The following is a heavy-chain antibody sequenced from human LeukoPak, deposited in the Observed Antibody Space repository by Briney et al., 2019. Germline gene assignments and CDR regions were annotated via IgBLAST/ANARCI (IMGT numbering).Heavy chain of an antibody. D-gene: IGHD3-10*02. V-gene: IGHV1-18*01. CDR3: ARFVRGVIDY. CDR2: ISAYNGNT. J-gene: IGHJ4*02. CDR1: GYTFTSYV. Sequence: AASVKVSCKAPGYTFTSYVISWVRQAPGQGLEWMGWISAYNGNTNYAQKLQGRVTMTTDTSTSTAYMELRSLRSDDTAVYYCARFVRGVIDYWGQGTLVTVSS.